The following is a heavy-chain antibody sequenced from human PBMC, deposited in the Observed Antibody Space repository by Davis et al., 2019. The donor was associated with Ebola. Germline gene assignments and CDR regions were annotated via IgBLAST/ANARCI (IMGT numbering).Heavy chain of an antibody. CDR3: ARDKRGSGWSQLLYYYYGMDV. J-gene: IGHJ6*02. Sequence: HTGGSLRLSCAASGFTFSSYWMHWVRQAPGKGLVWVSRINSDGSSTRYADSGKGRFTIPRDNAKHTLYLQMNSLRAEDTAVYYCARDKRGSGWSQLLYYYYGMDVWGQGTTVTVSS. CDR1: GFTFSSYW. V-gene: IGHV3-74*01. CDR2: INSDGSST. D-gene: IGHD6-19*01.